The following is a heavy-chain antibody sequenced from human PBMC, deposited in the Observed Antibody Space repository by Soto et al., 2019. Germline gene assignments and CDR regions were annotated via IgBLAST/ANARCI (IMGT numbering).Heavy chain of an antibody. V-gene: IGHV4-4*02. CDR3: ARDYMVRGVMRWFDP. J-gene: IGHJ5*02. D-gene: IGHD3-10*01. CDR2: IYHSGST. CDR1: GGSISSSNW. Sequence: QVQLQESGPGLVKPSGTLSLTCAVSGGSISSSNWWSWVRQPPGKGLEWIGEIYHSGSTNYNPSLKSRATISVDKSKNQFSLNLSSVTAADTAVYYCARDYMVRGVMRWFDPWGQGTLVTVSS.